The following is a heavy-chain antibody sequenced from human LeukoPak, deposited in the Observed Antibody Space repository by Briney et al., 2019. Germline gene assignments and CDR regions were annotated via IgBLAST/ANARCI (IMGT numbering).Heavy chain of an antibody. CDR2: FSGSGGST. Sequence: GGSLRLSCAASGFTFSSYAMSWVRQAPGKGLEWVSAFSGSGGSTYYADSVKGRFTISRDNSKNTLYLQMNSLRAEDTAVYYCARDCEHIVVVTAPDYWGQGTLVTVSS. V-gene: IGHV3-23*01. CDR1: GFTFSSYA. J-gene: IGHJ4*02. CDR3: ARDCEHIVVVTAPDY. D-gene: IGHD2-21*02.